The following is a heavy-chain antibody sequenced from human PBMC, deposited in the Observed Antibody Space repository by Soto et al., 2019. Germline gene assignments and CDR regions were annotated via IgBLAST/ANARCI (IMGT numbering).Heavy chain of an antibody. CDR2: ISSSGGNT. Sequence: EVQLLESGGGLVQPGGSLRLSCAVSGFTFSSFAMSWVRQAPGKGLEWVSVISSSGGNTYYADSVKGRFTISRENSKNTLKLQMNSRRAEDTAIYYCARDYSYACDYWGQGTLVTVSS. CDR3: ARDYSYACDY. D-gene: IGHD3-16*01. CDR1: GFTFSSFA. V-gene: IGHV3-23*01. J-gene: IGHJ4*02.